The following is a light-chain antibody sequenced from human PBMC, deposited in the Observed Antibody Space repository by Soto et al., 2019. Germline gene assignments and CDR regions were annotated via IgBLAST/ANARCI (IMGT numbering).Light chain of an antibody. CDR1: SSDVGGYNY. J-gene: IGLJ1*01. CDR2: DVS. CDR3: CSYAGSYTYV. Sequence: QSALTQPRSVSGSPGQSVTISCTGTSSDVGGYNYVSWYQQHPGKAPKLMIYDVSKRPSGVPDRVTGSNSGNTASLTISGLQAEYEADYYCCSYAGSYTYVFGTGTKLTVL. V-gene: IGLV2-11*01.